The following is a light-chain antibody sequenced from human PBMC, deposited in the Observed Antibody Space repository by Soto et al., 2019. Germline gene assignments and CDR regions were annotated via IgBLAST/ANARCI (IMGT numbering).Light chain of an antibody. J-gene: IGKJ4*01. CDR3: QQYRAYPLT. CDR1: QSISGW. Sequence: IQMTQSPSTLSASLGDRVTITCRASQSISGWLAWYQQKPGKAPKLLIYETANLQSGVPSRFSGSGSATDFTLTISGLQPDDFATYYCQQYRAYPLTFGGGTTVEI. V-gene: IGKV1-5*03. CDR2: ETA.